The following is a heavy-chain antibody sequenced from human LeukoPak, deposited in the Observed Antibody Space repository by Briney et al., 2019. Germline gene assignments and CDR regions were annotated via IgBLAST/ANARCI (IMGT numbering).Heavy chain of an antibody. J-gene: IGHJ4*02. V-gene: IGHV3-64*01. CDR1: GFTFSSYA. Sequence: PGGSLRLSCAASGFTFSSYAMHWVRQAPGKGLEYVSAISSNGDSTYYANSVKGRFTISRDNSKNTLYLQMDSLRVEDMAVYYCARRGVMGGWYFDYWGQGTLVTVSS. CDR2: ISSNGDST. CDR3: ARRGVMGGWYFDY. D-gene: IGHD6-19*01.